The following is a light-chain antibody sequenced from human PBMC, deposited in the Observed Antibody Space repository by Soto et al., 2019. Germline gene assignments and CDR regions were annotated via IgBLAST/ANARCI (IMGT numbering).Light chain of an antibody. Sequence: QPVLTQSPSASASRGASVKLTCTLSSGHSSYAIAWHQQQPEKGPRYLMKLNSDGSHSKGDGIPDRFSGSSSGAERYLTISSLQSEDEADYYCQTWGTGPMEVFGGGTKLTVL. V-gene: IGLV4-69*01. CDR2: LNSDGSH. J-gene: IGLJ3*02. CDR3: QTWGTGPMEV. CDR1: SGHSSYA.